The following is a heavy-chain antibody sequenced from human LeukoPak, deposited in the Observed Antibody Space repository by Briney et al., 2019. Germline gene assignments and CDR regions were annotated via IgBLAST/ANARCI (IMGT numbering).Heavy chain of an antibody. J-gene: IGHJ4*02. V-gene: IGHV3-23*01. CDR1: GFTFSSYA. CDR2: ISGSGFST. D-gene: IGHD3-16*01. CDR3: AKQAGGAFFDY. Sequence: GGSLRLSCTASGFTFSSYAMSWVRQAPGKGLEWVSGISGSGFSTFYADSVKGRFTISRDNSKNTLYLQVNSLRVEDTAVYYCAKQAGGAFFDYWGQGTLVTVSS.